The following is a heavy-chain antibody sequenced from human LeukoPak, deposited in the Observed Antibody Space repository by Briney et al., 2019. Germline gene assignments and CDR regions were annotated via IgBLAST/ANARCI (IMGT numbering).Heavy chain of an antibody. CDR1: GGSISSYY. V-gene: IGHV4-59*01. Sequence: PSETLSLTCTVSGGSISSYYWSWIRQPPGKGLEWIGYIYYSGSTNYNPSLKSRATISVDTSKNQFSLKLSSVTAADTAVYYCARDQYGSGTWGQGTLVTVSS. CDR3: ARDQYGSGT. J-gene: IGHJ5*02. D-gene: IGHD3-10*01. CDR2: IYYSGST.